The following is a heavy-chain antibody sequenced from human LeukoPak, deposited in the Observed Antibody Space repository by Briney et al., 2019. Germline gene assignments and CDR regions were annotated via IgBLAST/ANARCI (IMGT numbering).Heavy chain of an antibody. V-gene: IGHV1-46*01. CDR3: ARGYVQWPSGWFDP. Sequence: ASVKVSCKASGYTFTSYDINWVRQAPGQGLEWMGIINPSGGSTSYAQKFQGRVTMTRDMSTSTVYMELSSLRSEDTAVYYCARGYVQWPSGWFDPWGQGTLVTVSS. CDR2: INPSGGST. J-gene: IGHJ5*02. D-gene: IGHD2-2*01. CDR1: GYTFTSYD.